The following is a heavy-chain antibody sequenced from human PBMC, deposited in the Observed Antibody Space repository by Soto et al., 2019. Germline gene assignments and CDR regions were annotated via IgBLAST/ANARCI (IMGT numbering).Heavy chain of an antibody. D-gene: IGHD2-2*01. Sequence: QVQLQESRPGLVESSGTLSLTCAVSGGSISSSNWWRWVRQPRGKGLERTGEIYHSGSTNYNPSLNSRGTITVYLSKNKFSLKLTSVTAAETAVYYCVRVVGGYYYGMDVWGQATTVTVSS. CDR2: IYHSGST. V-gene: IGHV4-4*02. J-gene: IGHJ6*02. CDR3: VRVVGGYYYGMDV. CDR1: GGSISSSNW.